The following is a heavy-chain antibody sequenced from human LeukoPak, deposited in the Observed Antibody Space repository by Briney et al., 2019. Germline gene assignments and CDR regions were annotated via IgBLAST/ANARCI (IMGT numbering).Heavy chain of an antibody. V-gene: IGHV3-64D*09. CDR3: VKATVTSSYFDYFDS. J-gene: IGHJ4*02. Sequence: GGSLRLSCSASGFSFSICSMHWVRQAPGKGLEYVSAISSNGGHTNYADSVKGRFTISRDNSKNTLYLQMSSLRAEDTAVYYCVKATVTSSYFDYFDSWGQGTPVTVSS. CDR2: ISSNGGHT. CDR1: GFSFSICS. D-gene: IGHD4-17*01.